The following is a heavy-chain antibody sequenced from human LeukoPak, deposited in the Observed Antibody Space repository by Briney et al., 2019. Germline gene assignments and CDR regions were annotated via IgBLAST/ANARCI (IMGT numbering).Heavy chain of an antibody. V-gene: IGHV5-51*01. CDR2: IYPGDSDT. Sequence: PGESLKISCEGSGYSFINYWIAWVRQMPGKGLEWMGIIYPGDSDTRYNPSFQGQVTISADKSISTAYLQWSSLQASDTAMYYCARLRSPPYYYMDVWGKGTTVTISS. J-gene: IGHJ6*03. CDR3: ARLRSPPYYYMDV. CDR1: GYSFINYW.